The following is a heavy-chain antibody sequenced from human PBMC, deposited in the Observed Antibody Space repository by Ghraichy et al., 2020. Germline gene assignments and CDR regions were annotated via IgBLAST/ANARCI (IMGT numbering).Heavy chain of an antibody. CDR3: ARSVGVAALLVT. CDR2: LYSGGGT. J-gene: IGHJ5*02. CDR1: GFNVSSDY. V-gene: IGHV3-53*01. D-gene: IGHD2-15*01. Sequence: LTCAASGFNVSSDYMNWVRQAPGKGLEWVSALYSGGGTYYADSVKGRFTTSRDNSKNTLYLQMNSLRVDDTAVYYCARSVGVAALLVTWGQGVTVTVSS.